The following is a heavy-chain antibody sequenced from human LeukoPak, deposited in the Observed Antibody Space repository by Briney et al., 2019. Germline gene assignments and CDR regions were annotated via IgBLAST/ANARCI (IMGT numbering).Heavy chain of an antibody. Sequence: GGSLRLSCAASGFTFSSDWMSWVRQAPGKGLGWVAFIRYDGSIKYYADSVKGRFTISRDNSKNTLYLQMSSLTAEDTAVYYCAKDNVKVTTIRRVPHYMDVWGKGATVTISS. CDR1: GFTFSSDW. CDR2: IRYDGSIK. CDR3: AKDNVKVTTIRRVPHYMDV. J-gene: IGHJ6*03. D-gene: IGHD5-12*01. V-gene: IGHV3-30*02.